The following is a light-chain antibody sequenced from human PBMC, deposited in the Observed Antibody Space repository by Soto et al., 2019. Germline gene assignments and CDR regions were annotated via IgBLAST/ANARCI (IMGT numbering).Light chain of an antibody. CDR2: DAS. Sequence: DIRVTQPPPTLSASVGDRVTITFRASQSISSWLAWYQQKPGKAPKVLIYDASSLESGVPSRFSGSGSGTEFTLTISSLQPDDSATYYCQPYNRYSSFAEGTKVDVK. CDR1: QSISSW. CDR3: QPYNRYSS. V-gene: IGKV1-5*01. J-gene: IGKJ1*01.